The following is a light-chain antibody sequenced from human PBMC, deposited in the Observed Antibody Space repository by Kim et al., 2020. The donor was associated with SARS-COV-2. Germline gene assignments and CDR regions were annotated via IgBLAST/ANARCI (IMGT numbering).Light chain of an antibody. CDR1: SSDVGAYHY. J-gene: IGLJ3*02. V-gene: IGLV2-8*01. Sequence: GQSVTISCTGTSSDVGAYHYVSWYQQYPGKAPKLMISEVNKRPSGVPDRFSGSKSGNTASLTVSGLQAEDEADYYCSSYAGSNNVVFGGGTQLTVL. CDR2: EVN. CDR3: SSYAGSNNVV.